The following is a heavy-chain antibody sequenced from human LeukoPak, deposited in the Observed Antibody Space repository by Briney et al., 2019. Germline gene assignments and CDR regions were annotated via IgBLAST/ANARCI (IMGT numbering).Heavy chain of an antibody. CDR2: IKNKANSYTT. Sequence: GGSRRLSCAASGFTFSDHYMDWVRQAPGKGLEWVGRIKNKANSYTTEYAASVKGRFTVSREDSKNALYLQMNSLKTEDTAVYYCTGEGRYCSSTSCYVCLDFWGQGTLVTVSS. CDR1: GFTFSDHY. V-gene: IGHV3-72*01. CDR3: TGEGRYCSSTSCYVCLDF. D-gene: IGHD2-2*01. J-gene: IGHJ4*02.